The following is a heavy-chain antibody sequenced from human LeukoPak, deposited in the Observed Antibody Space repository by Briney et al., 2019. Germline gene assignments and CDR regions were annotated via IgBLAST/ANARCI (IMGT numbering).Heavy chain of an antibody. CDR2: IFYSGST. J-gene: IGHJ4*02. V-gene: IGHV4-30-4*08. CDR3: ASLRTYYYGSGANGYYFDY. Sequence: SQTLSLTCTVSGGSISSGDYYWSWIRQPPGKGLEWTGYIFYSGSTYYNPSLKSRVTISVDTSKNQFSLKLSSVTAADTAVYYCASLRTYYYGSGANGYYFDYWGQGTLVTVPS. D-gene: IGHD3-10*01. CDR1: GGSISSGDYY.